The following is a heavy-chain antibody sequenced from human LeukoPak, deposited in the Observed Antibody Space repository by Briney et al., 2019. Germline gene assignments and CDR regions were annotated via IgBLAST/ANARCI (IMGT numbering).Heavy chain of an antibody. Sequence: EASVKVSCKAPGYTFTSYGISWVRQAPGQGLEWMGWISDYNGNTNYAQKLQGRVTMTTDTSTTTAYMELRSLRSDDTAVYYCARDHKHYYYYMDVWGKGTTVTVSS. J-gene: IGHJ6*03. V-gene: IGHV1-18*01. CDR1: GYTFTSYG. CDR3: ARDHKHYYYYMDV. CDR2: ISDYNGNT.